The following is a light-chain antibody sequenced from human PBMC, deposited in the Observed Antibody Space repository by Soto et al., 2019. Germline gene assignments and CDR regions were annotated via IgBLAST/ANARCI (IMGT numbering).Light chain of an antibody. V-gene: IGKV1-39*01. CDR2: AAS. J-gene: IGKJ1*01. CDR1: QSIRNY. CDR3: QQSYSTPWT. Sequence: DIPMPQSPSSLSASVGDRVTITCRASQSIRNYLNWYQQKPGKAPKLLIYAASSLQSGVPSRFSGSGSGTDFTLTISSLQPEDFATYYCQQSYSTPWTFGQGTKVEIK.